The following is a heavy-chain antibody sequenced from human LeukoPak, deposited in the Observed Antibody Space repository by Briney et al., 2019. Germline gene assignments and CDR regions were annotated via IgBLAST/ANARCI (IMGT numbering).Heavy chain of an antibody. CDR2: INPNSGGT. CDR1: GYTFTGYY. J-gene: IGHJ4*02. Sequence: GASVKVSCKASGYTFTGYYMHWVRQAPGQGREGMGWINPNSGGTNYAQKCQGRVTMTRDTSISTAYMELSRLRSDDTAVYYCARAPNYDSSGYPIAYWGQGTLVTVSS. CDR3: ARAPNYDSSGYPIAY. V-gene: IGHV1-2*02. D-gene: IGHD3-22*01.